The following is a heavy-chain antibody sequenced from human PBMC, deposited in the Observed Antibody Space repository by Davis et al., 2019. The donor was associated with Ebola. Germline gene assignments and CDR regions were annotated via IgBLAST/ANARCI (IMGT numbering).Heavy chain of an antibody. CDR3: ARLLLSIAAAGTDYYYYGMDV. D-gene: IGHD6-13*01. V-gene: IGHV4-39*01. J-gene: IGHJ6*02. Sequence: PGGSLRLSCAASGFTFSSYAMSWVRQAPGKGLEWIGSIYYSGSTYYNPSLKSRVTISVDTSKNQFSLKLSSVTAADTAVYYCARLLLSIAAAGTDYYYYGMDVWGQGTTVTVSS. CDR2: IYYSGST. CDR1: GFTFSSYA.